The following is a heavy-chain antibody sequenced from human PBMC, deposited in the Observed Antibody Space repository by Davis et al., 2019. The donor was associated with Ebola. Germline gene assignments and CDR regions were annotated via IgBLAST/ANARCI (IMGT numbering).Heavy chain of an antibody. CDR1: GDSVSTNIPA. Sequence: HSQTLSLTCAISGDSVSTNIPAWNWIRQSPSRGLEWLGRTYFNSKWYNDYAESVKSRITVNPATSKNQFSLQLSSVTPEDTAVYYCARGWLRTGMDVWGKGTTVTVSS. J-gene: IGHJ6*04. CDR3: ARGWLRTGMDV. CDR2: TYFNSKWYN. V-gene: IGHV6-1*01. D-gene: IGHD5-12*01.